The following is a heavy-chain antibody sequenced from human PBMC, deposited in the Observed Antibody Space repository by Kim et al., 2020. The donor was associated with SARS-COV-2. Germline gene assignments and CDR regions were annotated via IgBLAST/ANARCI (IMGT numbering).Heavy chain of an antibody. V-gene: IGHV4-39*01. CDR3: ARLYGDYVAYFDY. CDR1: GGSNSSSSYY. CDR2: IYYSGST. D-gene: IGHD4-17*01. Sequence: SETLSLTCTVSGGSNSSSSYYWGWIRQPPGKGLEWIGSIYYSGSTYYNPSLKSRVTISVDTSKNQFSLKLSSVTAADTAVYYCARLYGDYVAYFDYWGQG. J-gene: IGHJ4*02.